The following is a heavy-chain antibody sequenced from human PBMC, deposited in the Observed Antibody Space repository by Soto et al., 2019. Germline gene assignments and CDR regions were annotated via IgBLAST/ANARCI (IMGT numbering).Heavy chain of an antibody. J-gene: IGHJ4*02. V-gene: IGHV3-30*18. CDR1: GFTFISHG. CDR2: ISYDGRDK. Sequence: QVRLVESGGGVVQPGSSLRLSCAASGFTFISHGMHWVRQAPGKGLEWVALISYDGRDKYYADSVEGRFTISRGNSKKTVYLQLSSLRPEDTAVYYCAKDQGRIYNPFDYWGQGTLVTVSS. D-gene: IGHD1-1*01. CDR3: AKDQGRIYNPFDY.